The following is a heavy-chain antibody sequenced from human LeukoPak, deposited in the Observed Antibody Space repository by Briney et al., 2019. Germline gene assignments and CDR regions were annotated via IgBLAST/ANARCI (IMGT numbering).Heavy chain of an antibody. V-gene: IGHV3-23*01. CDR3: ARSRGDILTGYYNLISIYFDY. CDR1: GFTFSSYA. CDR2: IPGRGGRT. Sequence: GGSLRLSCAASGFTFSSYAMNWVRQAPGKGLEWVSAIPGRGGRTYYADSVKGRFTISRDNSKNTLYLQMNSLRAEDTAVYYCARSRGDILTGYYNLISIYFDYWGQGTLVTVSS. D-gene: IGHD3-9*01. J-gene: IGHJ4*02.